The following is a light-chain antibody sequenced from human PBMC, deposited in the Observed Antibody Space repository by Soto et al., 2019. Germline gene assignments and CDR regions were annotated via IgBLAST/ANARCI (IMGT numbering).Light chain of an antibody. Sequence: EIVMTQSPATLSVSPEERATLSCRASQSVSSNLAGYQQKPGQAPRLLIYGASTRATGIPARFSGSGSGTEFTLTIRSLQSEDFAVYYYQQYNSWPPLTFGGGTKVEIK. CDR3: QQYNSWPPLT. J-gene: IGKJ4*01. V-gene: IGKV3-15*01. CDR2: GAS. CDR1: QSVSSN.